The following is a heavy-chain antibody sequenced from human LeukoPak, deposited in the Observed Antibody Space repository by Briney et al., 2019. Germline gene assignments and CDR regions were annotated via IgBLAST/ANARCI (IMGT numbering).Heavy chain of an antibody. CDR1: GFTFSSYA. D-gene: IGHD3-10*01. V-gene: IGHV3-21*01. CDR3: ARGEYEFDP. Sequence: PGGSLRLSCAASGFTFSSYAMSWVRQAPGKGLEWVSPISSSSSYIYYADSVKGRFTISRDNAKNSLYLQMNSLRAEDTAVYYCARGEYEFDPWGQGTLVTVSS. J-gene: IGHJ5*02. CDR2: ISSSSSYI.